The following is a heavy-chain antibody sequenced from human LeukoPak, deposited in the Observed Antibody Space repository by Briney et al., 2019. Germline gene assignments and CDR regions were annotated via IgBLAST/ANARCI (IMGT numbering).Heavy chain of an antibody. V-gene: IGHV1-69*02. J-gene: IGHJ4*02. Sequence: ASVKVSCKASGYTFTSYYMHWVRQAPGQGLEWMGRIIPILGIANYAQKFQGRVTITTDKSTSTAYMELSSLRSEDTAVYYCASALWFGELKPSSFDYWGQGTLVTVSS. CDR1: GYTFTSYY. CDR2: IIPILGIA. CDR3: ASALWFGELKPSSFDY. D-gene: IGHD3-10*01.